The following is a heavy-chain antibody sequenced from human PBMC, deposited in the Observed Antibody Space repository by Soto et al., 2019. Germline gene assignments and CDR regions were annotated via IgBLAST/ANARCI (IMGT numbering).Heavy chain of an antibody. CDR1: GGSISSGGYY. J-gene: IGHJ4*02. D-gene: IGHD5-18*01. CDR2: IYYSGST. CDR3: ARDRYRGGYSYGYFDY. Sequence: QVQLQESGPGLVKPSQTLSLTCTVSGGSISSGGYYWSWIRQHPGKGLEWIGYIYYSGSTYYNPSLRSRVTISVDTSKNQFSLKLSSVTAADTAVYYCARDRYRGGYSYGYFDYWGQGTLVTVSS. V-gene: IGHV4-31*03.